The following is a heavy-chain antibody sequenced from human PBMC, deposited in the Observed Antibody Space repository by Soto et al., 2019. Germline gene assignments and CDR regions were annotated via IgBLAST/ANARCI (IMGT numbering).Heavy chain of an antibody. CDR1: GFTFSSYS. Sequence: PGGSLRLSCAASGFTFSSYSMNWVRQAPGKGLEWVSYISSSSSTIYYADSVKGRFTISRDNAKNSLYLQMNSLRAEDTAVYYCARGDSITIFSYFDYWGQGTLVTVSS. D-gene: IGHD3-3*01. V-gene: IGHV3-48*01. CDR2: ISSSSSTI. J-gene: IGHJ4*02. CDR3: ARGDSITIFSYFDY.